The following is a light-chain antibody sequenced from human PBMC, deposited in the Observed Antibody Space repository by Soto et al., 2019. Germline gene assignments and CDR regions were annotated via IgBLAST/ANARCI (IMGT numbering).Light chain of an antibody. CDR1: SSNIGSNY. V-gene: IGLV1-51*01. CDR3: GTWDSTLSAGV. CDR2: DNN. J-gene: IGLJ3*02. Sequence: QSVLTQPPSVSAAPGQKVTISCSGSSSNIGSNYVSWDQQFPGAAPKLLIFDNNQRPSGIPDRFSGSKSGTSVTLDITGLQTGDEADYYCGTWDSTLSAGVFGGGTKLTVL.